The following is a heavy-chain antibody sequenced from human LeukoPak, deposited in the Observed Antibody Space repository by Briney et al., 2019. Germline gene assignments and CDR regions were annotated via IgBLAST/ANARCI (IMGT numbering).Heavy chain of an antibody. J-gene: IGHJ6*02. CDR1: GFTFSSYW. CDR2: IKQDGSEK. D-gene: IGHD2-21*01. V-gene: IGHV3-7*01. CDR3: ARAAIESYYYYYGMDV. Sequence: GGSLRLSCAASGFTFSSYWMSWVRQAPGKGLEGVADIKQDGSEKYYVDSVKGRFTISRDNAKNSLYLQMNSLRAEDTAVYYCARAAIESYYYYYGMDVWGQGTTVTVSS.